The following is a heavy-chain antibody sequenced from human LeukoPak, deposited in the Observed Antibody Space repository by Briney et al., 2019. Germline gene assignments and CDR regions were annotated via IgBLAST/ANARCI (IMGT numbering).Heavy chain of an antibody. CDR1: GDSISTSY. V-gene: IGHV4-59*01. D-gene: IGHD6-13*01. Sequence: PSGTLSLTCTVSGDSISTSYRSWIRQPPGKGLEWIGHIYSSGTTKYNPSLSGRVTISVDTSKNQLYLQLTAVTAADTAVYYCARDRQPSWYRGLDVWGQGTTVTVSS. CDR3: ARDRQPSWYRGLDV. J-gene: IGHJ6*02. CDR2: IYSSGTT.